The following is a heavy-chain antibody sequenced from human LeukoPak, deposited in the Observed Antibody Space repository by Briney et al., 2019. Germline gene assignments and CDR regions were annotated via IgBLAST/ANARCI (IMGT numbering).Heavy chain of an antibody. CDR1: GYTFTSYY. CDR3: AIIAGYCSSTSCSKFDY. J-gene: IGHJ4*02. Sequence: GASVKVSCKASGYTFTSYYMHWVRQAPGQGLEWMGIINPSGGSTSYAQKFQGRVTMTRDMSTSTVYIELSSLRSEDTAVYYCAIIAGYCSSTSCSKFDYWGQGTLVTVSS. CDR2: INPSGGST. D-gene: IGHD2-2*03. V-gene: IGHV1-46*01.